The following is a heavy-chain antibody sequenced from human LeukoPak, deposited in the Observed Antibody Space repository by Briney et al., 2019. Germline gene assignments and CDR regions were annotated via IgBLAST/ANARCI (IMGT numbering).Heavy chain of an antibody. Sequence: SETLSLTCTVSGGSISSYYWSWIRQPPGKGLEWIGYIYYSGSTDYNPSLKSRVTISVDTSKNQFSLKLSSVTAADTAVYYCAREIRDGYNSAYFDYWGQGTLVTVSS. V-gene: IGHV4-59*01. J-gene: IGHJ4*02. CDR2: IYYSGST. CDR1: GGSISSYY. D-gene: IGHD5-24*01. CDR3: AREIRDGYNSAYFDY.